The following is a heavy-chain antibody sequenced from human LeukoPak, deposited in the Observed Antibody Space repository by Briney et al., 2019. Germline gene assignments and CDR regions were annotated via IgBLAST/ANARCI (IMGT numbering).Heavy chain of an antibody. CDR3: ARTYCSGGSCYDY. J-gene: IGHJ4*02. CDR2: ISSSGSTI. Sequence: GGSLRLSCAASGFTFSDYYMSWIRQAPGKGLEWVSYISSSGSTIYYADSVKGRFTISRDNAKNSLYLQMNSLGAEDTAVYYCARTYCSGGSCYDYWGQGTLVTVSS. CDR1: GFTFSDYY. D-gene: IGHD2-15*01. V-gene: IGHV3-11*04.